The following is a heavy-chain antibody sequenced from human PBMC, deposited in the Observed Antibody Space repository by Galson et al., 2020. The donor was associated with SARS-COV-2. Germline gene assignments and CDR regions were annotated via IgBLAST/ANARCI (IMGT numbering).Heavy chain of an antibody. CDR2: IWYDGSNK. V-gene: IGHV3-33*06. Sequence: GGSLRLSCAASGFTFSSYGMHWVRQAPGKGLEWVAVIWYDGSNKYYADSVKGRFTISRDNSKNTLYLQMNSLRAEDTAVYYCAKDMSADDAFDIWGQGTMVTVSS. J-gene: IGHJ3*02. CDR3: AKDMSADDAFDI. D-gene: IGHD3-16*01. CDR1: GFTFSSYG.